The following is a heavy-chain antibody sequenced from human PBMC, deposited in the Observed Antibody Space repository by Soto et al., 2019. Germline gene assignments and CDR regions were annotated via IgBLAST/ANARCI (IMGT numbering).Heavy chain of an antibody. CDR3: ATRPIAAAGPTYYYGMDV. V-gene: IGHV1-24*01. D-gene: IGHD6-13*01. CDR2: FDPEDGET. CDR1: GYTLTELS. J-gene: IGHJ6*02. Sequence: ASVKLSCKVSGYTLTELSMHWVRQAHGKGLEWMGGFDPEDGETIYAQKFQGRVTMTEDTSTDTAYMELSSLRSEDTAVYYCATRPIAAAGPTYYYGMDVWGQGTTVTVSS.